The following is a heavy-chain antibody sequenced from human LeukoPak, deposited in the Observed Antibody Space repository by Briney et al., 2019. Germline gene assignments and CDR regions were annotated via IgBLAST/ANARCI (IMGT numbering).Heavy chain of an antibody. D-gene: IGHD3-10*01. J-gene: IGHJ5*01. CDR1: GGSISGYY. V-gene: IGHV4-59*01. CDR2: IYSSGST. Sequence: SETLSLTCTVSGGSISGYYLTWIRQPPGKGLEWIGYIYSSGSTKYNPSLKSRVTISVDTSKNQFSLNLSSVTAADTAVYYCARRVGFYGSGSLNYFDPWGQGILVSVSS. CDR3: ARRVGFYGSGSLNYFDP.